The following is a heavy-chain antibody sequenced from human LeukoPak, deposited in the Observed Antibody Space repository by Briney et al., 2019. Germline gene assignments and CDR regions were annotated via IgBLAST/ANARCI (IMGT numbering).Heavy chain of an antibody. CDR3: ARDGDAYCSGDCYIDP. CDR2: INPSGGST. Sequence: ASVKVSCKASGYTFTNYFVHWERQAPGQGLEWMGIINPSGGSTRYTQKFQGRVTMTRDTSTSTVYMELSSLRSEDTAVYYCARDGDAYCSGDCYIDPWGQGTLVTVSS. D-gene: IGHD2-21*02. J-gene: IGHJ5*02. V-gene: IGHV1-46*01. CDR1: GYTFTNYF.